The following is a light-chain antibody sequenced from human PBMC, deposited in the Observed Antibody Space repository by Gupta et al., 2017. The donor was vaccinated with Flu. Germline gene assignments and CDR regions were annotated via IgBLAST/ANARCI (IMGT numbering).Light chain of an antibody. V-gene: IGKV1-39*01. J-gene: IGKJ3*01. CDR2: RAS. CDR1: QSISNY. CDR3: QQSYRTPLLT. Sequence: DRVTITFRASQSISNYLNWYQHKPGEAPKLLVYRASSLQSWVPSRFSGSGSGTDFTLTISSLQPEDCATYFCQQSYRTPLLTFGPGTKVDIK.